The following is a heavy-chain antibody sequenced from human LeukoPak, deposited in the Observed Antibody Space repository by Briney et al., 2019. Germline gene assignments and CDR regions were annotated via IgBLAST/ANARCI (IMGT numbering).Heavy chain of an antibody. D-gene: IGHD5-12*01. CDR1: GFIFRNYS. CDR3: ARVGSGFYGDLDY. V-gene: IGHV3-30-3*01. J-gene: IGHJ4*02. CDR2: ISYDGGNK. Sequence: GGSLRLSCAASGFIFRNYSMHWVRQTPGKGLEWAAVISYDGGNKYYAASVKGRFTISRDNSKNTVYLQMNSLRSEDTAVYYCARVGSGFYGDLDYWGQGTLVTVSS.